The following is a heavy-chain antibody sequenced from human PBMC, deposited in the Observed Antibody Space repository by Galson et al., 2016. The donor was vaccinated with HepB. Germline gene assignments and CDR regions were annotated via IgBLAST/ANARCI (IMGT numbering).Heavy chain of an antibody. CDR1: GGSFTGYY. J-gene: IGHJ4*02. CDR3: SRGLDAYKAGNY. Sequence: SETLSLTCGVYGGSFTGYYCNWFRQPPGMGLEWIGEIHPSGSTSCNPSPGSRVTISLDTSKNQFSPKVDSVTAADTAVYFCSRGLDAYKAGNYWGQGTLVTVAA. CDR2: IHPSGST. V-gene: IGHV4-34*01. D-gene: IGHD5-24*01.